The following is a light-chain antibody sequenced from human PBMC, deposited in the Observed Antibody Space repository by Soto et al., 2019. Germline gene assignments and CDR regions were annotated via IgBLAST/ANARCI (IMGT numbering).Light chain of an antibody. CDR2: GAS. J-gene: IGKJ1*01. CDR3: QQYGSSPRT. CDR1: RGVSANY. V-gene: IGKV3-20*01. Sequence: ENLLTQSPGTLSLSPGEGATLSCRASRGVSANYLAWYQQKPGQAPTLLIYGASIRAAGIPDRFSGSGSGTDFTLTIRRLEPDDFAVYYCQQYGSSPRTFGPGTKVDIK.